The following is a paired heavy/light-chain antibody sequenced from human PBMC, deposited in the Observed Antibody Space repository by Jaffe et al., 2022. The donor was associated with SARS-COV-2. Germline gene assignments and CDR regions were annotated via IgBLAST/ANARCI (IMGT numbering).Heavy chain of an antibody. Sequence: QITLKESGPTLVKPTQTLTLTCTFSGFSLSTSGVGVGWIRQPPGQALEWLALIYWDDDKRYSPSLKSRLTITKDTSKNQVVLTMTNMDPVDTATYYCAHINVLLWFGDPSTSAKNFLTAGFDIWGQGTMVTVSS. V-gene: IGHV2-5*02. CDR1: GFSLSTSGVG. J-gene: IGHJ3*02. D-gene: IGHD3-10*01. CDR3: AHINVLLWFGDPSTSAKNFLTAGFDI. CDR2: IYWDDDK.
Light chain of an antibody. CDR3: QQYGSSFWT. Sequence: EIVLTQSPGTLSLSPGERATLSCRASQSVSSSYLAWYQQKPGQAPRLLIYRASSRASGIPDRFSGSGSGTDFTLTINKLEPEDFAVYYCQQYGSSFWTFGQGTKVEIK. J-gene: IGKJ1*01. CDR2: RAS. V-gene: IGKV3-20*01. CDR1: QSVSSSY.